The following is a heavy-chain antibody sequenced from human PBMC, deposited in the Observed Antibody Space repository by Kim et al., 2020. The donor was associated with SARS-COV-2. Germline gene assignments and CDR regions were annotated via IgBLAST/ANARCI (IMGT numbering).Heavy chain of an antibody. Sequence: GGSLRLSCAASGFTFSSYSMNWVRQAPGKGLEWVSSISSSSSYIYYADSVKGRFTISRDNAKNSLYLQMNSLRAEDTAVYYCARDGRRGLYSVYYDSSGRYGMDGWGQGTTVTVSS. V-gene: IGHV3-21*01. CDR1: GFTFSSYS. CDR3: ARDGRRGLYSVYYDSSGRYGMDG. CDR2: ISSSSSYI. J-gene: IGHJ6*02. D-gene: IGHD3-22*01.